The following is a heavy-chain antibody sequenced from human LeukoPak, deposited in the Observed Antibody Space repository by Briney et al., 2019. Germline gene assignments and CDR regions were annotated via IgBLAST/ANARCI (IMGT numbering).Heavy chain of an antibody. Sequence: GGSLRLSCAASGFTFSSYSMNWVRQAPGKGLEWVSSISSSSSYISYADSVKGRFTISRDNAKNSLYLQMNSLRAEDTAVYYCATPVLKGGSVWGQGTLVTVSS. V-gene: IGHV3-21*01. CDR1: GFTFSSYS. J-gene: IGHJ4*02. CDR2: ISSSSSYI. D-gene: IGHD2/OR15-2a*01. CDR3: ATPVLKGGSV.